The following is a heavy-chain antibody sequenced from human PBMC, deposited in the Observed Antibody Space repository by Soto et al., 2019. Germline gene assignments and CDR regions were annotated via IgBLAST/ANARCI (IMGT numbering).Heavy chain of an antibody. J-gene: IGHJ5*02. CDR2: ISHRGST. D-gene: IGHD5-18*01. CDR3: AKNGERGYSQES. Sequence: SETLSLTCAVSGGSISGNWWSWVRQPPGKGLEWIGEISHRGSTNYNPSLKSRVTISVDKSKNQFSLKLNSVTAADTAVYYCAKNGERGYSQESWGQGTLVTVSS. V-gene: IGHV4-4*02. CDR1: GGSISGNW.